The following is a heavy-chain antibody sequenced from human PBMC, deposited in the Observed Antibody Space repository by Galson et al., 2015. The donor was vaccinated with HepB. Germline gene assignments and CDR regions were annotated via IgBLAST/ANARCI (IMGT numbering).Heavy chain of an antibody. CDR3: ARLYYYDSSGYYGGGY. J-gene: IGHJ4*02. CDR1: GFTFSSYS. D-gene: IGHD3-22*01. Sequence: SLRLSCAASGFTFSSYSMNWVRQASGKGLEWVSYISSSSSTIYYADSVKGRFTISRDNAKNSLYLQMNSLRAEDTAVYYCARLYYYDSSGYYGGGYWGQGTLVTVSS. V-gene: IGHV3-48*01. CDR2: ISSSSSTI.